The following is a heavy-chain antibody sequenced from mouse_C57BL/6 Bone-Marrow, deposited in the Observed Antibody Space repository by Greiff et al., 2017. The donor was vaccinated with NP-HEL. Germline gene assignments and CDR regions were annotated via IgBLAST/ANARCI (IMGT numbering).Heavy chain of an antibody. V-gene: IGHV1-87*01. Sequence: VQGVESGPELARPWASVKISCQAFYTFSRRVHFAIRDTNYWMQWVKQRPGQGLEWIGAIYPGNGDTSYNQKFKGKATLTADKSSSTAYMQLSSLTSEDSAVYHCAWGCSLGIYYAMDYWGQGTSVTVSS. CDR2: GQGLEWIG. J-gene: IGHJ4*01. D-gene: IGHD3-3*01. CDR3: SEDSAVYHCAWGCSLGIYYAMDY. CDR1: YTFSRRVH.